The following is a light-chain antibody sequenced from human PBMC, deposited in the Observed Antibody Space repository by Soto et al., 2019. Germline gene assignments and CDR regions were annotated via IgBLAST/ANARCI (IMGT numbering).Light chain of an antibody. CDR1: QGIRND. CDR3: QQVKTYPRT. J-gene: IGKJ4*01. Sequence: IHMTHSPSSLSASVLCRVTITFRASQGIRNDLGWYQQKPGNAPKRLIYAASSLQSWVPSRFSGSGSGTEFTLTIDSLQPEDFATYYCQQVKTYPRTFGGGTKVDIK. CDR2: AAS. V-gene: IGKV1-17*01.